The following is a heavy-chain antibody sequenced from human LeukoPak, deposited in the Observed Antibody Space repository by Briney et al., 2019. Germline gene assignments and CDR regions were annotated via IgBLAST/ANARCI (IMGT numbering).Heavy chain of an antibody. CDR2: IYPGDSDT. CDR1: GYSFTSYW. CDR3: ARSYYYGSGSYFWAHDY. Sequence: GESLKISCKGSGYSFTSYWIGWVRQMPGKGLEWMGIIYPGDSDTRYSPSFQGQVTISADKSISTAYLQWSSLEASDTAMYYCARSYYYGSGSYFWAHDYWGQGTLVTVSS. J-gene: IGHJ4*02. D-gene: IGHD3-10*01. V-gene: IGHV5-51*01.